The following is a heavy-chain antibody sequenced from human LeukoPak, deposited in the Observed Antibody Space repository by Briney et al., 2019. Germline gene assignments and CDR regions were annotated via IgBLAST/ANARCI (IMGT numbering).Heavy chain of an antibody. V-gene: IGHV1-8*01. CDR3: ARAYDSSGYAPNDAFDI. Sequence: ASVTVSFKASGYTFTSYDINWVRQATGQGLEWMGWMNPNSGNTGYAQKFQGRVTMTRNTSISTAYMELSSLRSEDTAVYYCARAYDSSGYAPNDAFDIWGQGTMVTVSS. CDR2: MNPNSGNT. J-gene: IGHJ3*02. CDR1: GYTFTSYD. D-gene: IGHD3-22*01.